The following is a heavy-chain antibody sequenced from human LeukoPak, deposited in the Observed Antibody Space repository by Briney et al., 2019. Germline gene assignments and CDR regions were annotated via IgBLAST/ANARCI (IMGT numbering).Heavy chain of an antibody. CDR3: ARISGSSEGAFDI. J-gene: IGHJ3*02. V-gene: IGHV1-69*05. CDR2: IIPIFGTA. Sequence: SVKVSCKASGGTFSSYAISWVRQAPGQVLEWMEGIIPIFGTANYAQKFQGRVTITTDESTSTAYMELSSLRSEDTAVYYCARISGSSEGAFDIWGQGTMVTVSS. D-gene: IGHD1-26*01. CDR1: GGTFSSYA.